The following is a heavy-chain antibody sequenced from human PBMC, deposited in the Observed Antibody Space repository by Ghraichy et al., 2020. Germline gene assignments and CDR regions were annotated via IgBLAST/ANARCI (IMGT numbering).Heavy chain of an antibody. CDR3: ARLSSNTWYFDY. J-gene: IGHJ4*02. V-gene: IGHV4-39*01. CDR2: IYYSGST. CDR1: GGSISSDTYY. D-gene: IGHD2-2*02. Sequence: SETLSLTCTVSGGSISSDTYYWGWVRQPPGKELEWIGSIYYSGSTYYNPSLKSRVTISVDTSKNQFSLRLTSVTAADTAVYYCARLSSNTWYFDYWGRGTLVTVSS.